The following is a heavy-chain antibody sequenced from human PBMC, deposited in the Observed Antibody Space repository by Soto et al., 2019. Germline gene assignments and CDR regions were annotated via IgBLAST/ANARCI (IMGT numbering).Heavy chain of an antibody. V-gene: IGHV4-39*01. CDR1: GGSISSRSYY. J-gene: IGHJ6*02. D-gene: IGHD6-13*01. CDR2: IYYSGST. Sequence: SETLSLTCTVSGGSISSRSYYWGWIRQPPGKGLEWIGSIYYSGSTYYNPSLKSRVTISVDTSKNQFSLKLSSVTAADTAVYYCARIAAAGTGYYYYYGMDVWGQGTTVT. CDR3: ARIAAAGTGYYYYYGMDV.